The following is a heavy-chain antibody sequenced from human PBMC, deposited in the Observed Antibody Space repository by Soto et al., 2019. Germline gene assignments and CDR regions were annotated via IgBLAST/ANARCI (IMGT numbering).Heavy chain of an antibody. V-gene: IGHV3-7*01. Sequence: EVQLVESGGGLVQPGGSLRLSCAASGFTFNNYWMSWVRQAPGKGLEWVANIKQDGSEKYYVDSVRGRFTISRDNAKSSLFLQMNSLRVEDTAVYYCARDSGADRFEHWGQGTLVTVSS. CDR1: GFTFNNYW. CDR2: IKQDGSEK. D-gene: IGHD3-22*01. J-gene: IGHJ1*01. CDR3: ARDSGADRFEH.